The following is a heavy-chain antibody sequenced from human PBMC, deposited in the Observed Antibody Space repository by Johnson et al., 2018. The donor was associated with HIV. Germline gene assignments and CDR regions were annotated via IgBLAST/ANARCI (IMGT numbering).Heavy chain of an antibody. CDR2: IYSGDST. Sequence: MLLVESGGGLVQPGGSLRLSCAASGFTVSSNYMSWVRQAPGKGLEWVSVIYSGDSTYYADSVKGRFTISRDNSKNTLYLQMNRLRAEDTAVYYCARMTTTVSHHDGFDIWGQGTMVTVSS. V-gene: IGHV3-66*01. D-gene: IGHD4-17*01. J-gene: IGHJ3*02. CDR1: GFTVSSNY. CDR3: ARMTTTVSHHDGFDI.